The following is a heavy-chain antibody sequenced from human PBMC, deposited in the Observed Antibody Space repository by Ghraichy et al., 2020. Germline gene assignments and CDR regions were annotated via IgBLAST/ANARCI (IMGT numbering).Heavy chain of an antibody. CDR1: GFTFRNFW. J-gene: IGHJ5*02. D-gene: IGHD1-26*01. CDR2: MNEDGTIT. CDR3: ASDLSGRSGS. Sequence: GGSLRLSCAASGFTFRNFWMHWVRQVPGKGLVWVSRMNEDGTITTYAGSVKGRFTISRDNAKNTLYLQMNSLRVDDSAVYYCASDLSGRSGSWGQGTLVTVSS. V-gene: IGHV3-74*01.